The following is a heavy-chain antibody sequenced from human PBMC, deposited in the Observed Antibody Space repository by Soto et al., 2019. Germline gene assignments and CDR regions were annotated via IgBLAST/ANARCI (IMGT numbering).Heavy chain of an antibody. Sequence: SETLSLTCTVSGGSISSSSYYWGWIRQPPGKGLEWIGSIYYSGSTYYNPSLKSRVTISVDTSKNQFSLKLSSVTAADTAVYYCARQGVVGAYYYYYMDVWGKGTTVTVSS. J-gene: IGHJ6*03. CDR2: IYYSGST. V-gene: IGHV4-39*01. CDR1: GGSISSSSYY. CDR3: ARQGVVGAYYYYYMDV. D-gene: IGHD3-3*01.